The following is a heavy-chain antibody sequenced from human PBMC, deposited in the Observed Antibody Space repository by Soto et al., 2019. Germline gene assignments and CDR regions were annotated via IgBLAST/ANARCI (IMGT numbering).Heavy chain of an antibody. CDR2: INPNSGGT. D-gene: IGHD1-26*01. V-gene: IGHV1-2*02. CDR1: GYTFTGYY. CDR3: ERDLVGATY. Sequence: SVKVSCRASGYTFTGYYMHWVRQAPGQGLEWMGWINPNSGGTNYAQKFQGRVTMTRDTSISTAYMVQRRLTCADTGVCYSERDLVGATYWGEGKLVTVAS. J-gene: IGHJ4*02.